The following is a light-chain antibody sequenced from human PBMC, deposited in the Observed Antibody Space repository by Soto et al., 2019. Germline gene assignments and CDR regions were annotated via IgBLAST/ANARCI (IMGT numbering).Light chain of an antibody. CDR1: QPIGTS. V-gene: IGKV1-39*01. CDR2: SAS. J-gene: IGKJ1*01. Sequence: DIQMTQSPSSLSASVGDSVTVTCRASQPIGTSLHWYQQRAWKAPKVLISSASRLQSGVSSRFSGSGSGTHFTLTISSLRPEDSATYYCLQGYNTFWTFGQGTKVEIK. CDR3: LQGYNTFWT.